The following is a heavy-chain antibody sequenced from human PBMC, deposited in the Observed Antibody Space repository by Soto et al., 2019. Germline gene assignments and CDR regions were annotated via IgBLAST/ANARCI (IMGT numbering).Heavy chain of an antibody. D-gene: IGHD5-18*01. CDR2: ISAYNGNT. J-gene: IGHJ4*02. CDR1: GYTFTSYG. Sequence: QVQLVQSGAEVKKPGASVKVSCKASGYTFTSYGISWVRQAPGQGLEWMGWISAYNGNTNYAQKLQGRVTMTTDTSTITAYMALMSLRADDTAVYYCAREMTDTAMSPNDYWGQGTLVTVSS. CDR3: AREMTDTAMSPNDY. V-gene: IGHV1-18*01.